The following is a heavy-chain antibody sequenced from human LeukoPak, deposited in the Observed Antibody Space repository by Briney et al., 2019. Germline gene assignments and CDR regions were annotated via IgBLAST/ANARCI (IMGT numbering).Heavy chain of an antibody. CDR2: INPNSGGT. V-gene: IGHV1-2*02. Sequence: ASVKVSCKASGYTFTGYYMHWVRQAPGQGLEWMGWINPNSGGTNYAQKYLGRVTMTRDTSISTAYTELSRLRYDDTAVYYCASLYGDYVSSDYWGQGTLVTVSS. CDR1: GYTFTGYY. CDR3: ASLYGDYVSSDY. J-gene: IGHJ4*02. D-gene: IGHD4-17*01.